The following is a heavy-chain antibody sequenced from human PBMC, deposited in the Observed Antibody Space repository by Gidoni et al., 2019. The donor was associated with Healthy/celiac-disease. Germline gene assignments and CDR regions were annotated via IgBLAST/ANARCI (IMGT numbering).Heavy chain of an antibody. CDR3: ARDPLIVVVPAAIPGAFDI. J-gene: IGHJ3*02. CDR2: ISYDGSNK. D-gene: IGHD2-2*02. CDR1: AFTFSGHA. Sequence: QVHLVESGGGVFQPGRSLSLSCAASAFTFSGHAMHWVRQAPGKGLEWVAVISYDGSNKYYADSVKGRFTISRDNSKNTLYLQMNSLRAEDTAVYYCARDPLIVVVPAAIPGAFDIWGQGTMVTVSS. V-gene: IGHV3-30*03.